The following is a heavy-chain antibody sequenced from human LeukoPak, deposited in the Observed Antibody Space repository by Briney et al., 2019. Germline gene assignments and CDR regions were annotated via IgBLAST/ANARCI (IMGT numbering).Heavy chain of an antibody. V-gene: IGHV4-34*01. Sequence: SETLSLTCAVYGGSFSGYYWSWIRQPPGKGLEWIGEINHSGSTNYNLSLKSRVTISVDTSKNQFSLKLSSVTAADTAVYYCARGWQGRTAYYYYMDVWGKGTTVTVSS. CDR3: ARGWQGRTAYYYYMDV. D-gene: IGHD2-21*02. CDR2: INHSGST. J-gene: IGHJ6*03. CDR1: GGSFSGYY.